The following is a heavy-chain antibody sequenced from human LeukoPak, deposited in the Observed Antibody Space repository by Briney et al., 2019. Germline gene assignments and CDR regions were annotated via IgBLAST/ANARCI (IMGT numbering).Heavy chain of an antibody. D-gene: IGHD2-15*01. CDR1: GFTFSSYG. CDR3: AKDQKPKDCSGGSCYSLFDY. J-gene: IGHJ4*02. CDR2: ISGSGGST. V-gene: IGHV3-23*01. Sequence: GGTLRLSCAASGFTFSSYGMSWVRQTPGKGLEWVSAISGSGGSTYYADSVKGRFTISRDNSKNTLYLQMNSLRAEDTAVYYCAKDQKPKDCSGGSCYSLFDYWGQGTLVTVSS.